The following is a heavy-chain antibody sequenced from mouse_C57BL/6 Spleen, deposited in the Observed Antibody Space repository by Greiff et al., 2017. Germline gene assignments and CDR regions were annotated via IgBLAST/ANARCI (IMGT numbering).Heavy chain of an antibody. CDR1: GFTFSDYG. CDR3: ARDTTVVAGDWYFDV. Sequence: EVQGVESGGGLVKPGGSLKLSCAASGFTFSDYGMHWVRQAPEKGLEWVAYISSGSSTIYYADTVKGRFTISRANAKNTLFLQMTSLRSEDTAMYYCARDTTVVAGDWYFDVWGTGTTVTVSS. J-gene: IGHJ1*03. D-gene: IGHD1-1*01. CDR2: ISSGSSTI. V-gene: IGHV5-17*01.